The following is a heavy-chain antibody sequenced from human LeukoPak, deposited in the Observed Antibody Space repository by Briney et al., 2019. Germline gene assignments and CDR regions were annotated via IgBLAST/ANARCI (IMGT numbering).Heavy chain of an antibody. CDR2: IRYDGSNK. CDR1: GFTFSSYG. V-gene: IGHV3-30*02. D-gene: IGHD1-7*01. J-gene: IGHJ4*02. Sequence: PGGSLRLSCAASGFTFSSYGMHWVRQAPGKGLEWVAFIRYDGSNKHYADSVKGRFTVSRDNSKNTLYLQMSSLRAEDTAVYYCAKDERNWNYNLASQTYDWGQGTLVTVSS. CDR3: AKDERNWNYNLASQTYD.